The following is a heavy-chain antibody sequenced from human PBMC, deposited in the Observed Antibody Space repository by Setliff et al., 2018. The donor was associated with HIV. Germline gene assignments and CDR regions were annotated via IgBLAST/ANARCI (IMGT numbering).Heavy chain of an antibody. J-gene: IGHJ6*03. CDR2: VYYTGST. D-gene: IGHD3-3*01. V-gene: IGHV4-59*13. Sequence: SETLSLTCTVSGGSIGTYYWSWIRQSPGKGLEWIGSVYYTGSTNYNPSLESRVTMSVDTSKNQFSLRLMSLTAADTAIYYCARGRVTLNGVAAGHHYMDVWGKGNTVTVSS. CDR3: ARGRVTLNGVAAGHHYMDV. CDR1: GGSIGTYY.